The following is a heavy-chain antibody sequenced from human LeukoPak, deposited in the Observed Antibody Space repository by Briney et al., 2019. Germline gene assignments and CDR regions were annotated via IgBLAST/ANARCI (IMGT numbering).Heavy chain of an antibody. D-gene: IGHD2-2*01. V-gene: IGHV3-23*01. CDR1: GFTFTRNA. J-gene: IGHJ4*02. CDR3: AKAHCSSTSCSRADN. Sequence: GGSLRLSCAASGFTFTRNAMAWVRQAPGKGLEWVSAIDGSGGTTFYADSVKGRVTISRVQSTNTVYLQMNSLRADDTAVYYCAKAHCSSTSCSRADNWGQGTLVTVS. CDR2: IDGSGGTT.